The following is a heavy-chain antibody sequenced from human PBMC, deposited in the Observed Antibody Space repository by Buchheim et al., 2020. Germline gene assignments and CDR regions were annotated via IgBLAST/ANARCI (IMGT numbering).Heavy chain of an antibody. Sequence: QVQLVQSGAEVKKPGASVKVSCKASGYTFTSYYMHWVRQAPGQGLEWMGIINPSGGSTSYAQKFQGRVTMTRDTSTSPVHMELSSLRSEDTAVYYCARDLEFGGYSYGFDYWGQGTL. CDR2: INPSGGST. V-gene: IGHV1-46*01. D-gene: IGHD5-18*01. CDR3: ARDLEFGGYSYGFDY. J-gene: IGHJ4*02. CDR1: GYTFTSYY.